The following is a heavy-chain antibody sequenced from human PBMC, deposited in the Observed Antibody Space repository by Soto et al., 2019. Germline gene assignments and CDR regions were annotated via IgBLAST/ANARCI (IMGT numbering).Heavy chain of an antibody. J-gene: IGHJ4*02. CDR3: ARLDHYYDNPGY. Sequence: QVQLQESGPGLVKPSETLSLTYTVSGGSIRSFYWSWIRQPPGKGLEWIGYIYYSGSTNYNPSLKSRVTISVDTSKNQFSLKLSSVTAADTAVYYCARLDHYYDNPGYWGQGTVVIVSS. V-gene: IGHV4-59*08. CDR2: IYYSGST. D-gene: IGHD3-22*01. CDR1: GGSIRSFY.